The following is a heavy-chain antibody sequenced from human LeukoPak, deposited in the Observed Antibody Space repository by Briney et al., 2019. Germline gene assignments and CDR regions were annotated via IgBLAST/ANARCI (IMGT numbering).Heavy chain of an antibody. V-gene: IGHV4-4*07. Sequence: SETLSLTCTVSGGSISSYYWGWIRQPAGKGLEWIGRINTSGSTSYNPSLKSRVTISEDTSKNQFSLKLRSVTAADTAVYYCARLQGDYSFGYWGQGTLVAVSS. CDR3: ARLQGDYSFGY. D-gene: IGHD4-11*01. J-gene: IGHJ4*02. CDR2: INTSGST. CDR1: GGSISSYY.